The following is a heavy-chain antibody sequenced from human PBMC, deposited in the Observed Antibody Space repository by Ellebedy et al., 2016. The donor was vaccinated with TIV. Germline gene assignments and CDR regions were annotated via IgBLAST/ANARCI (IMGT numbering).Heavy chain of an antibody. D-gene: IGHD5-12*01. V-gene: IGHV1-18*01. CDR2: ISAYNGNT. J-gene: IGHJ6*02. Sequence: ASVKVSCXASGYTFTSYGISWVRQAPGQGLEWMGWISAYNGNTNFAQKFQGRVSMTTDTSTSTAYMDLRSLRSDDTAVYYCARDVEKWLINDYYGLDVWGQGTTVTVSS. CDR1: GYTFTSYG. CDR3: ARDVEKWLINDYYGLDV.